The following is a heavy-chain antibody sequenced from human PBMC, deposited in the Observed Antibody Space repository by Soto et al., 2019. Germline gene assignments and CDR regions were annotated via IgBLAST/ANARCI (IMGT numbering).Heavy chain of an antibody. CDR2: IYPADSDT. CDR1: GYTFTDYL. CDR3: AGLSDPSSYYCDH. J-gene: IGHJ4*02. D-gene: IGHD2-21*02. Sequence: GESLKSSCKGSGYTFTDYLIGWVRQLPGKGLEWMGIIYPADSDTRYSPSFQGHVTITVDKSTSTAYLQWNTLKASDTAMYYCAGLSDPSSYYCDHWGQGTLVTVSS. V-gene: IGHV5-51*01.